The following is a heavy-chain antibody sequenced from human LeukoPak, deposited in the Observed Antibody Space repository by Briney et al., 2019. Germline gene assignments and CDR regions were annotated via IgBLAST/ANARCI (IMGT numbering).Heavy chain of an antibody. J-gene: IGHJ4*02. V-gene: IGHV4-39*07. CDR1: GGSISSSDYY. D-gene: IGHD6-19*01. CDR3: AREARFALPVVGSGDY. Sequence: SETLSLICSVSGGSISSSDYYWGWIRQPPGKGLEWIGTMFYNGATKSNPSLSSRLTMSIDTSNNHFSLKLRSVTAADTAVYYCAREARFALPVVGSGDYWGQGTLVTVSS. CDR2: MFYNGAT.